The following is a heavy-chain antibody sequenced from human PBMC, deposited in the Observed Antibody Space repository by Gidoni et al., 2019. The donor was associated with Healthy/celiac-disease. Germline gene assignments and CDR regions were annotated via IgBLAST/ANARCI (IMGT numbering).Heavy chain of an antibody. CDR1: GFTFSSYG. Sequence: QVQLVESGGGVVQPGRSLRLSCAAFGFTFSSYGMHWVRQAPGKGLEWVAVISYDGSNKYYADSVKGRFTISRDNSKNTLYLQMNSLRAEDTAVYYCAKQILTGYYPPYFDYWGQGTLVTVSS. J-gene: IGHJ4*02. CDR3: AKQILTGYYPPYFDY. D-gene: IGHD3-9*01. V-gene: IGHV3-30*18. CDR2: ISYDGSNK.